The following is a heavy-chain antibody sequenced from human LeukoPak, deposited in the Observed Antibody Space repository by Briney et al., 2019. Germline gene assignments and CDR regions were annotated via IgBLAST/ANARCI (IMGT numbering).Heavy chain of an antibody. CDR1: GGSISSGGYY. CDR2: IYYSGST. CDR3: ARDQVGSAEIYRWFDP. D-gene: IGHD2-2*01. J-gene: IGHJ5*02. V-gene: IGHV4-61*08. Sequence: PSETLSLTCTVSGGSISSGGYYWSWIRQPPGKGLEWIGYIYYSGSTNYNPSLKSRVTISVDTSKNQFSLKLNSVTAADTTVYFCARDQVGSAEIYRWFDPWGQGTLVTVSS.